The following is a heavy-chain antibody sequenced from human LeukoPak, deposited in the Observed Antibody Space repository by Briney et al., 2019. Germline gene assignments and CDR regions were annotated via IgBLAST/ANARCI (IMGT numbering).Heavy chain of an antibody. D-gene: IGHD3-22*01. V-gene: IGHV6-1*01. Sequence: SQTLSLTCAISGDSVSSNSAAWNWVRQSPSRGLEWLGRTYYRSKWYNDYAVSVKSRITINPDTSKNQFSLQLNSVTPDDTAVYYCARDHYDSSSYYYYYYMDVWGKGTTVTVSS. CDR3: ARDHYDSSSYYYYYYMDV. CDR2: TYYRSKWYN. J-gene: IGHJ6*03. CDR1: GDSVSSNSAA.